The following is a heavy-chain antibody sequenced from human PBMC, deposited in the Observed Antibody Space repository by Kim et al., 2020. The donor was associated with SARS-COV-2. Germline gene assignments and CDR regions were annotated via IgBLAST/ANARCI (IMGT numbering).Heavy chain of an antibody. CDR3: AKVDYYDSSGIDY. CDR1: GFAFSNYG. D-gene: IGHD3-22*01. V-gene: IGHV3-23*01. J-gene: IGHJ4*02. CDR2: LSGSGAST. Sequence: GGSLRLSCAASGFAFSNYGMSWVRQAPGRGLEWVSALSGSGASTYYADSVKGRFTISRDNSKNTLYLQMDSLRAEDMAIYYCAKVDYYDSSGIDYWGQGTLVTVSP.